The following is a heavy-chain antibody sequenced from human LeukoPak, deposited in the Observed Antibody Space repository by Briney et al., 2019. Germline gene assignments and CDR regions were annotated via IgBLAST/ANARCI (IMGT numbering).Heavy chain of an antibody. J-gene: IGHJ4*02. CDR3: ATHWRGR. D-gene: IGHD1-1*01. CDR1: GFSLSGYW. Sequence: GGSLRLSCAASGFSLSGYWMSWVRQAPGKGPEWVANIKEDGSRRYYSESVRGRFTISRDNCENSLYLQMNSLRAEDTAVYYCATHWRGRWGQGTLVTVSS. CDR2: IKEDGSRR. V-gene: IGHV3-7*03.